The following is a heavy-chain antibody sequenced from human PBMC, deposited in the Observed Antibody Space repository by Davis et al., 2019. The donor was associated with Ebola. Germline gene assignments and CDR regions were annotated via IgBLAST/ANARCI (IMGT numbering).Heavy chain of an antibody. J-gene: IGHJ4*02. CDR2: IYRSGST. CDR3: ARHAGYSSAWVY. D-gene: IGHD6-25*01. Sequence: SETLSLTCSVSGDSISTSDYYWGWIRQPPGKGLEWIANIYRSGSTYSNPSLRSQVTVSIDTSKNHFSLRLSSVTAADTAVYYCARHAGYSSAWVYWGQGTLVTVSS. V-gene: IGHV4-39*01. CDR1: GDSISTSDYY.